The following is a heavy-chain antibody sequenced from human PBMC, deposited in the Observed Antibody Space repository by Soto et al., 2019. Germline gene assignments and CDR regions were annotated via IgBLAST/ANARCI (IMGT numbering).Heavy chain of an antibody. Sequence: SETLSLTCAVSGDSISSPTWWTWVRQPPGRGLEWIGEINHSGSTNYNPSLKSRVTISVDTSKNQFSLKLTSVTAADTAVYYCARDKITGLFDYWGQGTLVTVSS. CDR2: INHSGST. D-gene: IGHD2-8*02. J-gene: IGHJ4*02. CDR3: ARDKITGLFDY. V-gene: IGHV4-4*02. CDR1: GDSISSPTW.